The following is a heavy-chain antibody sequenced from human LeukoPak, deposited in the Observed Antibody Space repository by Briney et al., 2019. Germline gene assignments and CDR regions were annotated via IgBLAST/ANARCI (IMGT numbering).Heavy chain of an antibody. V-gene: IGHV3-30-3*01. J-gene: IGHJ4*02. CDR1: GFTFSSSA. D-gene: IGHD6-19*01. CDR2: ISYDGSNK. CDR3: ARALPRIAVAGTYFDY. Sequence: GGSLRLSCAASGFTFSSSAMHWVRQAPGKGLEWVAGISYDGSNKYYADSVKGRFTISRANSKNTLYLQMNSRRAEDTAVYYCARALPRIAVAGTYFDYWGQGTLVTVSS.